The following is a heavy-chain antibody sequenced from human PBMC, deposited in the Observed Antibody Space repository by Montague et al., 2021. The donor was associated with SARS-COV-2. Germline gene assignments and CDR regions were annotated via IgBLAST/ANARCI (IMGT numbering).Heavy chain of an antibody. Sequence: SLRLSCAASGLTFSSYSMNWVRQAPGKGLEWVSSISSSSSYIYXXXSXXGRFTISRDNAKNSLYLQMNSLRAEDTAVYYCARETNWSYGSSFDYWGQGTLVTVSS. CDR3: ARETNWSYGSSFDY. D-gene: IGHD1-26*01. V-gene: IGHV3-21*01. CDR1: GLTFSSYS. J-gene: IGHJ4*02. CDR2: ISSSSSYI.